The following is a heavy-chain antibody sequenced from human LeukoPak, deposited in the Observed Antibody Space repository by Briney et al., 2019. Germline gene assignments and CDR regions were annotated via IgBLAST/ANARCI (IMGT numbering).Heavy chain of an antibody. Sequence: SVKVSCKASGGTFGSYAISWVRQAPGQGLEWMGRIIPIFGTANYAQKFQGRVTITTDESTSTAYMELSSLRSEDTAVYYCATQSGYSYGFDDYWGQGTLVTVSS. J-gene: IGHJ4*02. CDR3: ATQSGYSYGFDDY. D-gene: IGHD5-18*01. V-gene: IGHV1-69*05. CDR1: GGTFGSYA. CDR2: IIPIFGTA.